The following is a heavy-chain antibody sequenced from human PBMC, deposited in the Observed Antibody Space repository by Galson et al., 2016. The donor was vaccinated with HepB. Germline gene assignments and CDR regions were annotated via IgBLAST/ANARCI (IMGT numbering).Heavy chain of an antibody. CDR3: ARSQISGVVNGPD. D-gene: IGHD3-3*01. J-gene: IGHJ1*01. CDR1: GFTVFNNY. CDR2: IYSGGST. V-gene: IGHV3-66*01. Sequence: SLRLSCAASGFTVFNNYMTWVRQAPGKGLEWVSLIYSGGSTHYADSVKGRFTISRDSSKNTLYLQMNNLRAEDTAVYYCARSQISGVVNGPDWGQGTLVTVSS.